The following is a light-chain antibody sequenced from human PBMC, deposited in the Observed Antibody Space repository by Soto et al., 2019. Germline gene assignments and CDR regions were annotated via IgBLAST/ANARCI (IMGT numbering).Light chain of an antibody. V-gene: IGKV3-20*01. CDR2: NAS. Sequence: EIVLTQSPGTLSLSPGERATLSCRASQSVSSSYLAWYQQKPGQAPRLFIYNASSRATGIPDRFSGGGSGTDFTLTISRLEPEDFAVYYCQHYVSSPSMLTFGGGTKVEIK. J-gene: IGKJ4*01. CDR3: QHYVSSPSMLT. CDR1: QSVSSSY.